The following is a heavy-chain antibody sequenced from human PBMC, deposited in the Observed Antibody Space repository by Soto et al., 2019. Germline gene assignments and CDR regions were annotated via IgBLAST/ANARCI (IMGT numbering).Heavy chain of an antibody. CDR2: IYYTGIT. Sequence: TSETLSLTCAISGGSFSANHWSWIRQSPGKGLEWIGYIYYTGITHLNPSLKSRLTMAVDTSKNEFSLKLTSVSAADTAVYFCAREERKGIISWFDPWGQGTPVTVSS. CDR1: GGSFSANH. D-gene: IGHD2-21*01. V-gene: IGHV4-30-4*08. CDR3: AREERKGIISWFDP. J-gene: IGHJ5*02.